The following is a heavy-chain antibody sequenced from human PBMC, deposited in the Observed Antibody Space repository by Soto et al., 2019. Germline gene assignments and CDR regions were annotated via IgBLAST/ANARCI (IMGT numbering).Heavy chain of an antibody. Sequence: SETLSLTCTVSGGSVSSSSYSWGWIRQSPGKGLECMGTIYSSENTYYNPSVLSRVTISVDTSKNEFSLRLSSVTAADTAVYYCARLNGYCISTNCHGYYGMDVWGQGTTVTVSS. D-gene: IGHD2-2*03. CDR1: GGSVSSSSYS. CDR2: IYSSENT. V-gene: IGHV4-39*01. J-gene: IGHJ6*02. CDR3: ARLNGYCISTNCHGYYGMDV.